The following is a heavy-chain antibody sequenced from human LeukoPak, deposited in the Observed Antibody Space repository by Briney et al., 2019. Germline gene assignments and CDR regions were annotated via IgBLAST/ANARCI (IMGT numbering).Heavy chain of an antibody. CDR3: ARGKTSQNIVTRKTYNWFDP. J-gene: IGHJ5*02. Sequence: GGSLRLSCAASGFTFSSYWMSWVRQAPGKGLEWVANIKQDGSEKYYVDSVKGRFTISRDNAKNSLYLQMNSLRVEDTAVYYCARGKTSQNIVTRKTYNWFDPWGQGTLVTVSS. CDR2: IKQDGSEK. D-gene: IGHD2/OR15-2a*01. CDR1: GFTFSSYW. V-gene: IGHV3-7*01.